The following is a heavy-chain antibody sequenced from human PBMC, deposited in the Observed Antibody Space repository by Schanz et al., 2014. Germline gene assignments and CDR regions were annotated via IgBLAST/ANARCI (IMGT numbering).Heavy chain of an antibody. CDR2: INLSGGST. Sequence: QVQLVQSGAEVKKPGASVKVSCKASGYTFTSYSMHWVRQAPGQGLEWMGIINLSGGSTNNAQKFQGRLTMTRDTSTSTVYRELSSLRSDDTAVYYCARSFGVYDPAGALDYWGQGTLVTVSS. CDR1: GYTFTSYS. V-gene: IGHV1-46*01. D-gene: IGHD4-17*01. CDR3: ARSFGVYDPAGALDY. J-gene: IGHJ4*02.